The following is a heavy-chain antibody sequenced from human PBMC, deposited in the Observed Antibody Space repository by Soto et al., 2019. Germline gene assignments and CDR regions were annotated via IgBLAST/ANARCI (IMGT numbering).Heavy chain of an antibody. CDR1: GFSLSTSGAG. V-gene: IGHV2-5*02. D-gene: IGHD1-26*01. Sequence: QITLKESGPTLVKPTQTLTLTCTFSGFSLSTSGAGVGWIRQPPPKALEWLAVVYWDDDKRYSPSLKSRLTITNATSKNQVVLKMTNMDPVDTATEYSAYRVYAGWLTGRYYVNRGPGTVVTVSS. J-gene: IGHJ4*02. CDR2: VYWDDDK. CDR3: AYRVYAGWLTGRYYVN.